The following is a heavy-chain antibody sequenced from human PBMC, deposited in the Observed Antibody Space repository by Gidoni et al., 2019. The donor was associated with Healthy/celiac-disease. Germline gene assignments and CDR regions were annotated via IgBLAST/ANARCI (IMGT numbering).Heavy chain of an antibody. Sequence: QVQLQESGPGLVKPSETLSPTCAVSGYSISSGYYWGWIRQPPGKGLEWIGSIYHSGSTYYNPSLKSRVTISVDTSKNQFSLKLSSVTAADTAVYYCASWGSGGGYWGQGTLVTVSS. CDR1: GYSISSGYY. CDR2: IYHSGST. V-gene: IGHV4-38-2*01. J-gene: IGHJ4*02. CDR3: ASWGSGGGY. D-gene: IGHD2-15*01.